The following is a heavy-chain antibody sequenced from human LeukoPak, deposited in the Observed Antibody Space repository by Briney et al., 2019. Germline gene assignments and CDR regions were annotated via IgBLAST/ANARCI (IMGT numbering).Heavy chain of an antibody. CDR2: VKQDESEK. Sequence: SGGSLRLSCAASGFTFSNYWMSWVRQAPGKGLEWVASVKQDESEKYYVDSVKGRFTISRDKAKNLLYLQMNSLRAEDTAVYYCVRARYSSDSYYFDYWGQGTLDTVSS. CDR3: VRARYSSDSYYFDY. D-gene: IGHD5-18*01. CDR1: GFTFSNYW. J-gene: IGHJ4*02. V-gene: IGHV3-7*03.